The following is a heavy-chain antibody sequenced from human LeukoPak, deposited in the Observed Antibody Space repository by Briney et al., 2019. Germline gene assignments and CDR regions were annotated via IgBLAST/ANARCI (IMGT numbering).Heavy chain of an antibody. J-gene: IGHJ4*02. CDR2: INRDGSER. CDR1: GFTFSNYW. Sequence: AGGSLRLSCAASGFTFSNYWMTWVRQAPGKGLEWVANINRDGSERYYVDSVKGRFTISRDDAKSSLYLQMNSLRVEDTALYYCVRQFASWGQGTLVTVSS. V-gene: IGHV3-7*01. CDR3: VRQFAS.